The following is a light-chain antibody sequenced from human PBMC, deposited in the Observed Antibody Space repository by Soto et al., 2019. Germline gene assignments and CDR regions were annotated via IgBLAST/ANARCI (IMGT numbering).Light chain of an antibody. CDR2: DAS. Sequence: EIVLTQSPATLSLSPGERATLSCRASQSVSTFLAWYQHKPGQAPRLLIYDASNRATGIPDRFRGSGSGTDFTLTISSLEPEDFALYYCQQGTDWPPWTSG. J-gene: IGKJ1*01. CDR3: QQGTDWPPWT. CDR1: QSVSTF. V-gene: IGKV3-11*01.